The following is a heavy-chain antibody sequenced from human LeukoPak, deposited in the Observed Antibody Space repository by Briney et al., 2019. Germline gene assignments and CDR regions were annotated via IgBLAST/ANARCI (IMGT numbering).Heavy chain of an antibody. CDR3: VTESLVKSARAS. CDR1: GYSFSRYN. CDR2: INTDTGKP. J-gene: IGHJ5*02. Sequence: GASVKVSCKASGYSFSRYNMNWVRQAPGQGLEWMGWINTDTGKPTYVQGFTGRFVFSLDTPVSTAYLQISSLKAEDTAVYYCVTESLVKSARASWGQEPLVTVS. V-gene: IGHV7-4-1*02.